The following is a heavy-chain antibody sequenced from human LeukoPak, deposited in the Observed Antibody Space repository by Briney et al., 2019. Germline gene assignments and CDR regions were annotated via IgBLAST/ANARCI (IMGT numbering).Heavy chain of an antibody. D-gene: IGHD1-26*01. CDR2: ISSSSNYI. V-gene: IGHV3-21*01. J-gene: IGHJ4*02. CDR1: GFRFRDYS. CDR3: ARDQGDLLKRPDY. Sequence: GGSLRLSCAASGFRFRDYSLNCVRQAPGKGLEWVSFISSSSNYIYYADSVKGRFTISRDNAKNSLYLQLSSLRAEDTAVYYGARDQGDLLKRPDYWGQGTLVTVSS.